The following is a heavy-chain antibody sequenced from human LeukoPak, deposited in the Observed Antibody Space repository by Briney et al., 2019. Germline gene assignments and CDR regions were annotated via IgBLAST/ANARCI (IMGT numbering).Heavy chain of an antibody. D-gene: IGHD3-22*01. CDR3: ARWTLQYYYDSSGYALDY. Sequence: GGSLRLSCAASGFTFSSYAMSWVRQAPGKGLERVSAISGSGGSTYYADSVKGRFTISRDNSKNTLCLQMNSLRAEDTAVYYCARWTLQYYYDSSGYALDYWGQGTLVTVSS. CDR2: ISGSGGST. V-gene: IGHV3-23*01. CDR1: GFTFSSYA. J-gene: IGHJ4*02.